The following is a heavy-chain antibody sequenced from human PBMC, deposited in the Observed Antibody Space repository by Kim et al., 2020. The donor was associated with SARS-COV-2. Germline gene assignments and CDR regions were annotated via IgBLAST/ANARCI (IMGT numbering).Heavy chain of an antibody. V-gene: IGHV4-39*07. CDR2: T. CDR3: ASISWYRGFDP. Sequence: TYYNPTVKRRVTISVETSKNPFSLKLSSVTAADTAVYYCASISWYRGFDPWGQGTLVTVSS. D-gene: IGHD6-13*01. J-gene: IGHJ5*02.